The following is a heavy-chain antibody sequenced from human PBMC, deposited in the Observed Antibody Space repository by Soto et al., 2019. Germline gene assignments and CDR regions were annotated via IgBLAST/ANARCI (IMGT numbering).Heavy chain of an antibody. CDR2: INHSGGT. J-gene: IGHJ6*02. CDR1: GGSSSGYD. CDR3: ARGPLRITIFGVVRRRTATGMDV. D-gene: IGHD3-3*01. V-gene: IGHV4-34*01. Sequence: PSEPLSLTCAAYGGSSSGYDWSWIRLRPGKGLEWSGEINHSGGTNYYPSLKSRVTISVDTSKNQSSLKLSSVTAADTAVYYCARGPLRITIFGVVRRRTATGMDVWGQGTTVT.